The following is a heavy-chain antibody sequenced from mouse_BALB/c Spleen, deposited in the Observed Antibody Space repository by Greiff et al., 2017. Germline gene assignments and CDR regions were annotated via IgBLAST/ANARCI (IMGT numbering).Heavy chain of an antibody. J-gene: IGHJ2*01. V-gene: IGHV1-5*01. CDR3: TRRFLGRGYFDY. CDR2: IYPGNSDT. Sequence: VQLKESGTVLARPGASVKMSCKASGYSFTSYWMHWVKQRPGQGLEWIGAIYPGNSDTSYNQKFKGKAKLTAVTSASTAYMELSSLTNEDSAVYYCTRRFLGRGYFDYWGQGTTLTVSS. D-gene: IGHD4-1*01. CDR1: GYSFTSYW.